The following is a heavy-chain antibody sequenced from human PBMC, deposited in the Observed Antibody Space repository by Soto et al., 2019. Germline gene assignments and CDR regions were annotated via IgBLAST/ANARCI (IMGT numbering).Heavy chain of an antibody. V-gene: IGHV1-3*01. CDR1: GYTFTSYA. J-gene: IGHJ4*02. CDR2: INAGNGNT. CDR3: ARDWYFYDILTGSSYYFDY. Sequence: ASVKVSCKASGYTFTSYAMHWVRQAPGQRLEWMGWINAGNGNTKYSQKFQGRVTITRDTSASTAYMELRSLRSDDTAVYYCARDWYFYDILTGSSYYFDYWGQGTLVTVSS. D-gene: IGHD3-9*01.